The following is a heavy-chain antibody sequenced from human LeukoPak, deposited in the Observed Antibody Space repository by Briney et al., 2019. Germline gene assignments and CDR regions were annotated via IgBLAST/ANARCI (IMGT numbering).Heavy chain of an antibody. CDR1: GFIFDDYG. CDR2: INWNGGST. D-gene: IGHD3-22*01. V-gene: IGHV3-20*04. Sequence: GGSLRLSCAASGFIFDDYGMSWVRQGPGKGLEWVSGINWNGGSTGYADSVKGRFTISRDNAKNSLYLQMNSLRAEDTAFYYCAREGYYDSSGYETGAFDIWGQGTMVTVSS. CDR3: AREGYYDSSGYETGAFDI. J-gene: IGHJ3*02.